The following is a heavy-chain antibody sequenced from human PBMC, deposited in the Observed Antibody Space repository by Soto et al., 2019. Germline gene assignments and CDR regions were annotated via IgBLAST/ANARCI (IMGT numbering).Heavy chain of an antibody. J-gene: IGHJ5*02. CDR2: IIPILGLA. D-gene: IGHD6-19*01. CDR3: ARGYSSSWPLIEQNWFDP. V-gene: IGHV1-69*02. CDR1: GGTISSYT. Sequence: GASVKVSCKPSGGTISSYTFSWVRQAPGQGLEWMGRIIPILGLANYAQKFQGRVTITADKSTSTAYMELSSLRSEDTAIYYCARGYSSSWPLIEQNWFDPWGQGTLVTVSS.